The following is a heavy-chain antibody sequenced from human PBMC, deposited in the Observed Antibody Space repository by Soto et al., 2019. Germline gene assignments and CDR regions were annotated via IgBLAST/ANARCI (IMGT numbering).Heavy chain of an antibody. CDR3: AREGIYGYFY. V-gene: IGHV4-59*01. J-gene: IGHJ4*02. CDR2: IYYSGIT. Sequence: SETLSLTCTVSGGSISSYYWSWIRQPPGKGLEWIGYIYYSGITNYNPSLKSRVTISVDTSKNQFSLKLSSVTAADTAVYYCAREGIYGYFYWGLGTLVTVSS. CDR1: GGSISSYY. D-gene: IGHD5-18*01.